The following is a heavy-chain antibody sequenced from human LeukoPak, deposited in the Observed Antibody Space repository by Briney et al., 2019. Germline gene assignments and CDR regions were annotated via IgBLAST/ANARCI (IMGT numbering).Heavy chain of an antibody. V-gene: IGHV3-23*01. CDR3: AKDLYSSSWNFDY. J-gene: IGHJ4*02. CDR1: GFTFSNYA. CDR2: ISGSGGST. Sequence: PGGSLRLSCAASGFTFSNYAMSWVRQAPGKGLEWVSAISGSGGSTYYADSVKGRFTISRDNSKSTLYLQMNSLRAEDTAVYYCAKDLYSSSWNFDYWGQGTLVTVSS. D-gene: IGHD6-13*01.